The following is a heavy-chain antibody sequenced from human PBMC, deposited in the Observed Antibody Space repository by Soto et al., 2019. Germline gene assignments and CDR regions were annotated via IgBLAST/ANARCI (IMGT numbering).Heavy chain of an antibody. Sequence: GGSLRLSCAACGFTFSSYRMNWVRQAPGKGLEWVSSMSSSSSYIDYVDSVKGRFTISRDNAKNSLYLQMNSLRAEDTAVYYCARARGDYLFDYWGQGTLVTVSS. D-gene: IGHD4-17*01. CDR2: MSSSSSYI. V-gene: IGHV3-21*01. CDR3: ARARGDYLFDY. CDR1: GFTFSSYR. J-gene: IGHJ4*02.